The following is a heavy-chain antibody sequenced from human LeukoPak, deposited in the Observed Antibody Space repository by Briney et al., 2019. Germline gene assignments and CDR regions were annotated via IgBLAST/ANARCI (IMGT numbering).Heavy chain of an antibody. Sequence: ASVKVSCKASGYTFTGYYMHWVRQAPGQVLEWMGRINPNSGGTNYAQKFQGRVTMTRDTSISTAYMELSRLRSDDTAVYYCARVAAADSTTDYWGQGTLVTVSS. CDR1: GYTFTGYY. CDR2: INPNSGGT. D-gene: IGHD4-11*01. CDR3: ARVAAADSTTDY. V-gene: IGHV1-2*06. J-gene: IGHJ4*02.